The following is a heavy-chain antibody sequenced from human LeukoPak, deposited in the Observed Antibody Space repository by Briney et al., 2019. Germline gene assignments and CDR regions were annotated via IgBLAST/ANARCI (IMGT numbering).Heavy chain of an antibody. J-gene: IGHJ3*02. CDR2: ISGSGGST. CDR3: AKGGGSYYAGRAFDI. V-gene: IGHV3-23*01. D-gene: IGHD1-26*01. CDR1: GFTFSSYA. Sequence: GGSLRLSCAASGFTFSSYAMSWVCQAPGKGLEWVSAISGSGGSTYYADSVKGQFTISRDNSKNTLYLQMNSLRAEDTAVYYCAKGGGSYYAGRAFDIWGQGTMVTVSS.